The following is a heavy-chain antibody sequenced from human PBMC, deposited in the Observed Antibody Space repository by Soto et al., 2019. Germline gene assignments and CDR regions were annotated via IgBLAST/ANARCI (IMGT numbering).Heavy chain of an antibody. CDR1: GVTFRNYG. CDR3: EKEMVVNPFDS. J-gene: IGHJ4*02. V-gene: IGHV3-30*18. D-gene: IGHD2-21*01. Sequence: QVQLVESGGGVVQPGTSLRLSCATSGVTFRNYGMSWVRQAPGKGLEWVAVVSSTGGTQHYADSVRGRFTISRDNSKSTLYLQMNSLRGDDPAVYYCEKEMVVNPFDSWGQGTMVTVSS. CDR2: VSSTGGTQ.